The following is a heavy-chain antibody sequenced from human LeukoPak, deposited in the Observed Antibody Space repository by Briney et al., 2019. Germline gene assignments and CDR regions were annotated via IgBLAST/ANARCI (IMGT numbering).Heavy chain of an antibody. J-gene: IGHJ6*02. Sequence: ASVKVSCKASGYTFTNYGISWVRQAPGQGLEWMGWISAYNGNTNYAQKLQGRVTMTTDTSTSTAYMEMRSLRSDDTAVYYCASAYCDNPSCYRDYYYYAMDVWGQGTTVTVSS. CDR2: ISAYNGNT. CDR3: ASAYCDNPSCYRDYYYYAMDV. CDR1: GYTFTNYG. D-gene: IGHD2-2*02. V-gene: IGHV1-18*01.